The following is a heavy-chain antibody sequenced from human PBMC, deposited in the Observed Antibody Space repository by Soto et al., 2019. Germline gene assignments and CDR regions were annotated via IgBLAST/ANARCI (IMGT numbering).Heavy chain of an antibody. J-gene: IGHJ4*02. CDR2: ISGSGDTT. CDR3: AKGPVATIPPRVDF. CDR1: GLTFTNYA. D-gene: IGHD5-12*01. Sequence: EVQLLESGGGFVQPGGSLRLSCAASGLTFTNYAMAWVRQAPGKGLEWVSAISGSGDTTHYSDSVRGRFTISRDSSKNTSYLQMNSLRAEDTAAYYCAKGPVATIPPRVDFWGQGTLVTVSS. V-gene: IGHV3-23*01.